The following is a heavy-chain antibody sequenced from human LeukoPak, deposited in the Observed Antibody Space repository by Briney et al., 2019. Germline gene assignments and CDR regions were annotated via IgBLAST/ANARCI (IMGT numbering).Heavy chain of an antibody. D-gene: IGHD4-11*01. CDR3: AKDAQRGFDYCNSREH. Sequence: PGGSLRLSCEASGFTFSPFGMHWVRQAPDKGLEWVAVKWSDATNEYYADSVKGRFTISRDKFKKTVSLQMNSLRAEDTAVYYCAKDAQRGFDYCNSREHWGQGSLVTVSS. CDR2: KWSDATNE. CDR1: GFTFSPFG. J-gene: IGHJ4*02. V-gene: IGHV3-33*03.